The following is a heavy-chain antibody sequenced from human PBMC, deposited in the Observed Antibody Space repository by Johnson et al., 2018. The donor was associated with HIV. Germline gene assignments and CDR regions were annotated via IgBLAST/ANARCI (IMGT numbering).Heavy chain of an antibody. J-gene: IGHJ3*01. CDR1: GFTVSKKY. V-gene: IGHV3-23*04. Sequence: VQLVESGGNLVQPGGSLRLSCAASGFTVSKKYMSWVRQAPGKGLEWVSAISGSGGSTYYADSVKGRFTISRDNSKNTLYLQMNSLRAEDTAVYYCTIPYYYDSGGYQWGQGTMVTVSS. D-gene: IGHD3-22*01. CDR2: ISGSGGST. CDR3: TIPYYYDSGGYQ.